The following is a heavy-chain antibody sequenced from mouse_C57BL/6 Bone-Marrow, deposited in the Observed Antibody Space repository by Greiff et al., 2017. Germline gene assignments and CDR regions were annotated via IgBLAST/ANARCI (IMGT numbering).Heavy chain of an antibody. CDR1: GYSITSGYY. J-gene: IGHJ2*01. D-gene: IGHD1-1*01. V-gene: IGHV3-6*01. CDR2: ISYDGSN. Sequence: EVKLQESGPGLVKPSQSLSLTCSVTGYSITSGYYWNWIRQFPGNKLEWMGYISYDGSNNYNPSLKNRISITRDTSKNQFFLKLNSVTTEDTATYYCAREATVYYFDYWGQGTTLTVSS. CDR3: AREATVYYFDY.